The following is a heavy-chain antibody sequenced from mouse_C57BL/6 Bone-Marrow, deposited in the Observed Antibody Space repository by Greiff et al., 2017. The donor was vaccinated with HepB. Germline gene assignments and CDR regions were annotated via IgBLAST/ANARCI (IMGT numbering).Heavy chain of an antibody. CDR3: ARAFTTVVDWYFDV. V-gene: IGHV2-9-1*01. D-gene: IGHD1-1*01. J-gene: IGHJ1*03. CDR1: GFSLTSYA. CDR2: IWTGGGT. Sequence: VKLMESGPGLVAPSQSLSITCTVSGFSLTSYAISWVRQPPGKGLEWLGVIWTGGGTNYNSALKSRLSISKDNSKSQVFLKMNSLQTDDTARYYCARAFTTVVDWYFDVWGTGTTVTVSS.